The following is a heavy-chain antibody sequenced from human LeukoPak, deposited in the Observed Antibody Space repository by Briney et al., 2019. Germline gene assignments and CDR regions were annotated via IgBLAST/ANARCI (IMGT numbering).Heavy chain of an antibody. CDR3: ARDVLSISNYYYYGMDV. J-gene: IGHJ6*02. Sequence: SETLSLTCTVSGGSISSYYWSWIRQPPGKGLEWIGYIYYSGSTNYNPSLKSRVTISVDTSKNQFSLKLSSVTAADTAVYYCARDVLSISNYYYYGMDVWGQGTTVTVSS. CDR1: GGSISSYY. V-gene: IGHV4-59*01. D-gene: IGHD3-10*02. CDR2: IYYSGST.